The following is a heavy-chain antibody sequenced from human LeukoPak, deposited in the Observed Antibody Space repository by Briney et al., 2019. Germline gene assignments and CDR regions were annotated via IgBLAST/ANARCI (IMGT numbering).Heavy chain of an antibody. V-gene: IGHV3-74*01. CDR3: ARSRGGSYHY. CDR2: INTDGSTT. D-gene: IGHD3-16*02. Sequence: GGSLRLSCAASGFTFSNDWMHWVRQAPGKGLVWVSRINTDGSTTTYADSVKGRFIISRDNAKNTLYLQMNSLRVEDTAVYYCARSRGGSYHYWGQGTLVTVSS. J-gene: IGHJ4*02. CDR1: GFTFSNDW.